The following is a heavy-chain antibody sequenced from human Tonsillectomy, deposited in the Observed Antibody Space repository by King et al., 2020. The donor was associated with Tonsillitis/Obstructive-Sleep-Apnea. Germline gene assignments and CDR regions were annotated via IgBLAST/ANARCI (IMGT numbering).Heavy chain of an antibody. CDR1: GGSFSGYY. D-gene: IGHD2-2*01. CDR3: ARGGTNVVPAAVGWGYYYYSMDV. V-gene: IGHV4-34*01. CDR2: INHSGST. Sequence: LLKPSETLSLTCAVYGGSFSGYYWSWIRQPPGKGREWIGEINHSGSTNYNPSLKSRVTMSVDTSKNQFSLKMNSVTAAATAVYYCARGGTNVVPAAVGWGYYYYSMDVWGKGTTVTVSS. J-gene: IGHJ6*03.